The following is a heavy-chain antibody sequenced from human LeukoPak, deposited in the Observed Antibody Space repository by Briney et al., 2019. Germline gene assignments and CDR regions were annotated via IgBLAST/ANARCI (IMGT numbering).Heavy chain of an antibody. J-gene: IGHJ3*02. Sequence: VSLIYSGGSTYYADSVKGRFTISRDNSENTLYLQMNSLRADDTAVYYCARAVPSSGWAFNIWGQGTMVTVSS. CDR3: ARAVPSSGWAFNI. V-gene: IGHV3-53*01. CDR2: IYSGGST. D-gene: IGHD6-19*01.